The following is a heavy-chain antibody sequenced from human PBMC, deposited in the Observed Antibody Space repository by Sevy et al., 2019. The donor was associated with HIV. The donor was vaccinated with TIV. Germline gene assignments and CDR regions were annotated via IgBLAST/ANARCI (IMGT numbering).Heavy chain of an antibody. V-gene: IGHV3-21*01. D-gene: IGHD1-26*01. CDR3: ARDPGSYPPLGAFDI. CDR2: ISSSSSYI. J-gene: IGHJ3*02. Sequence: GGSLRLSCAASGFTFSSYSMNWVRQAPGKGLEWVSSISSSSSYIYYADSVKGRFTISRDNAKNSLYLQMNSLRAEDTAVDYCARDPGSYPPLGAFDIWGQGTMVTVSS. CDR1: GFTFSSYS.